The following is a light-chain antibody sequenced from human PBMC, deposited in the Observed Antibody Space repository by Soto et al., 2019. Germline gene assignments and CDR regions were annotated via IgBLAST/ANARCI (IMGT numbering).Light chain of an antibody. CDR2: DVS. CDR1: CSDVGNYNY. J-gene: IGLJ2*01. Sequence: QSALTQPRSVSESPGQSVTISCTGTCSDVGNYNYVSWYQRHPGKAPKLMIYDVSKRPSGVPDRFFGSKSGNTASLTISGLQAEDEADYYCCSYAGSYTLVFGGGTKLTVL. CDR3: CSYAGSYTLV. V-gene: IGLV2-11*01.